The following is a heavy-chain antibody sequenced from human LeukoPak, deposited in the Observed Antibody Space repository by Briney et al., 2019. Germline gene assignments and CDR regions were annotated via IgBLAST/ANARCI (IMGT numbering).Heavy chain of an antibody. J-gene: IGHJ4*02. CDR2: ISSSSSYI. CDR1: GFTFSSYS. Sequence: GSLRLSCAASGFTFSSYSMNWVRQAPGKGLEWVSSISSSSSYIYYADSVKGRFTISRDNAKNSLYLQMNSLRAEDTAVYYCAKSGITGTTRYFDYWGQGTLVTVSS. CDR3: AKSGITGTTRYFDY. V-gene: IGHV3-21*01. D-gene: IGHD1-20*01.